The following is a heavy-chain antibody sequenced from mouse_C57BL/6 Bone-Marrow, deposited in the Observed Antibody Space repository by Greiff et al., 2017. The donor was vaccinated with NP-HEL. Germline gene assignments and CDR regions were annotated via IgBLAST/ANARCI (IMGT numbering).Heavy chain of an antibody. V-gene: IGHV5-12*01. CDR1: GFTFSDYY. D-gene: IGHD3-2*02. CDR2: ISNGGGST. Sequence: EVQLVESGGGLVQPGGSLKLSCAASGFTFSDYYMYWVRQTPEKRLEWVAYISNGGGSTYYPDTVKGRFTISRDNAKNTLYLQMSRLKSEDTAMYYCTRPPDSSGEGGFAYWGQGTLVTVSA. CDR3: TRPPDSSGEGGFAY. J-gene: IGHJ3*01.